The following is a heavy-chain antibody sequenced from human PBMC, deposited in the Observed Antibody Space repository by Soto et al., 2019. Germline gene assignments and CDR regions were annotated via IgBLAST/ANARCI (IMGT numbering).Heavy chain of an antibody. CDR1: GFTFSSYD. D-gene: IGHD3-10*01. Sequence: HPGGSLRLSCAASGFTFSSYDMHWVRQATGKGLEWVSAIGTAGDTYYPGSVKGRFTISRENAKNSLYLQMNSLRAEDTAVYYCARGASYYYGSGSYYNNVDYWGQGTLVTVSS. J-gene: IGHJ4*02. CDR3: ARGASYYYGSGSYYNNVDY. V-gene: IGHV3-13*01. CDR2: IGTAGDT.